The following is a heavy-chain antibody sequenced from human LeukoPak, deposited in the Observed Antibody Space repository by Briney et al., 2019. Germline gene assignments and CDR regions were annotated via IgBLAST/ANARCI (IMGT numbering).Heavy chain of an antibody. CDR3: ARGVVVVPAAIGVYFDY. CDR2: INHSGST. J-gene: IGHJ4*02. V-gene: IGHV4-34*01. D-gene: IGHD2-2*01. Sequence: SETLSLTCAVYGGSFSGYYWSWSRQPPGKGLEWIGEINHSGSTNYNPSLKSRVTISVDTSKNQFSLNLSSVTAADTAVYYCARGVVVVPAAIGVYFDYWGQGTLVTVSS. CDR1: GGSFSGYY.